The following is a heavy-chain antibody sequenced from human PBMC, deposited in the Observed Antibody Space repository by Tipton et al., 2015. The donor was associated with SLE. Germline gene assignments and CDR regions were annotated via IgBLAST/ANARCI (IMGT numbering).Heavy chain of an antibody. CDR3: ARGTVEGYYFDY. CDR1: GGSFSGYY. J-gene: IGHJ4*02. V-gene: IGHV4-34*01. D-gene: IGHD4-17*01. CDR2: INHSGST. Sequence: TLSLTCAVYGGSFSGYYWSWIRQPPGKGLEWIGEINHSGSTNYNPSPKSRVTISVDTSKNQFSLKLSSVTAADTAVYYCARGTVEGYYFDYWGQGTLVTVSS.